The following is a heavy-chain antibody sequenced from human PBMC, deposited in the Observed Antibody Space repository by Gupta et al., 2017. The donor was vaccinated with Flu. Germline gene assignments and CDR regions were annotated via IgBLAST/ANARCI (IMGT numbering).Heavy chain of an antibody. CDR1: GGSSSSSSYY. V-gene: IGHV4-39*01. CDR3: ARQLRAVAGTWLMEPDY. D-gene: IGHD6-19*01. CDR2: IYYSVST. Sequence: QLQLQESGPGLVKPSETLSLTCTVSGGSSSSSSYYWGRIRPPPGKGLEWIGSIYYSVSTYYNPSLKSRVTISVDTSKNQFSLKLSSVTAADTAVYYCARQLRAVAGTWLMEPDYWGQGTLVTVSS. J-gene: IGHJ4*02.